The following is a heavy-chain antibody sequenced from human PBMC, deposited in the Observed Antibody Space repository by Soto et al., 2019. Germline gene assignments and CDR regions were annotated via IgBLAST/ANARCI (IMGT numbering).Heavy chain of an antibody. CDR2: INAGNGNT. Sequence: QVQLVQSGAEVKKPGASVKVSCKASGYTFTSYAMHWVRQAPGQRLEWMGWINAGNGNTKYSQKFQGRVTITRDTSASTVDMELSSLRSEDTAVYYCASDLQADYWGQGTLVTVSS. CDR1: GYTFTSYA. J-gene: IGHJ4*02. CDR3: ASDLQADY. V-gene: IGHV1-3*01.